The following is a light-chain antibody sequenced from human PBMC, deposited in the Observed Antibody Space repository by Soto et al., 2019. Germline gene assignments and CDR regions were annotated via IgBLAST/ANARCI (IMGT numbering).Light chain of an antibody. J-gene: IGKJ1*01. V-gene: IGKV3-20*01. CDR1: QSFSSSY. CDR3: HQYGSSPGS. Sequence: EVVLTQSPGTLSLSPGESATLSCRASQSFSSSYFAWYQQSPGQAPRLLIYGTSTRATGIPDRFSGSGSGTDFTLTLNRLEPEDFAVYYCHQYGSSPGSFGQGTKVEVK. CDR2: GTS.